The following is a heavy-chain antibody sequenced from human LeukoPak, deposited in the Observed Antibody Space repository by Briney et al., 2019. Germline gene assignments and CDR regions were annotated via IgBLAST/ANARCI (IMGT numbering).Heavy chain of an antibody. J-gene: IGHJ6*03. CDR3: AKRSSYCSSTSCRGVYYYYMDV. Sequence: PGGSLRLSCAASGFTFSSYAMSWVRQAPGKGLEWVSTISGSGGSTYYADSVKGRFTISRDNSKNTLYLQMNSLRAEDTAVYYCAKRSSYCSSTSCRGVYYYYMDVWGKGTTVTVSS. CDR1: GFTFSSYA. V-gene: IGHV3-23*01. D-gene: IGHD2-2*01. CDR2: ISGSGGST.